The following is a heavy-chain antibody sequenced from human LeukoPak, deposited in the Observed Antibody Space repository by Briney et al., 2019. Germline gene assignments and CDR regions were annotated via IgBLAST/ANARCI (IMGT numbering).Heavy chain of an antibody. Sequence: GASVMVSCKASGYTFTSYAMHWVRQAPGQRLEWMGWINAGNGNTKYSQKFQGRVTITKDTSESTAYMELSSLRSEDTAVYYCARPNYYYDSSGYPPHDAFDIWGQGTMVTVSS. J-gene: IGHJ3*02. CDR2: INAGNGNT. CDR1: GYTFTSYA. D-gene: IGHD3-22*01. CDR3: ARPNYYYDSSGYPPHDAFDI. V-gene: IGHV1-3*01.